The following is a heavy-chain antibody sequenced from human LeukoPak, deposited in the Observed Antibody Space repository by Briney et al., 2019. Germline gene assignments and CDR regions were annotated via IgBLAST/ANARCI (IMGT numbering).Heavy chain of an antibody. J-gene: IGHJ3*02. CDR3: ARDPARYYYDSSGPDAFDI. CDR1: GFTFSSYS. Sequence: GGSLRLSCAASGFTFSSYSMNWVRQAPGKGLEWVSSISSSSSYIYYADSVKGRFTISRDNAKNPLYLQMNSLRAEDTAVYYCARDPARYYYDSSGPDAFDIWGQGTMVTVSS. V-gene: IGHV3-21*01. CDR2: ISSSSSYI. D-gene: IGHD3-22*01.